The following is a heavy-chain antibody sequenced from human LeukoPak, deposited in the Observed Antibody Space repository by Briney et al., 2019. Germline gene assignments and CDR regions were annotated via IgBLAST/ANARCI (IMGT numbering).Heavy chain of an antibody. D-gene: IGHD6-19*01. Sequence: GASVKVSCKASGYTFTGYYMHWVRQAPGQGLEWMGWINPNSGGTNYAQKFQGRVTMTRDTSISTAYMELSRLRSDDTAVYYCAREQAGIAVTFDPWGQGTLVTVSS. V-gene: IGHV1-2*02. CDR1: GYTFTGYY. J-gene: IGHJ5*02. CDR2: INPNSGGT. CDR3: AREQAGIAVTFDP.